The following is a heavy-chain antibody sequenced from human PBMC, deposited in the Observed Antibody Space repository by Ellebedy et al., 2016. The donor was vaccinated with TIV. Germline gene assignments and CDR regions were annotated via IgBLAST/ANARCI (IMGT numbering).Heavy chain of an antibody. V-gene: IGHV3-48*04. D-gene: IGHD6-6*01. Sequence: GGSLRLSXAASGFTFSSYSMNWVRQAPGKGLEWVSYISSSSSTIYYADSVKGRFTISRDNAKNSLYLQMNSLRAEDTALYYCAKGAPYSSSPEYFQHWGQGTLVTVSS. CDR2: ISSSSSTI. CDR3: AKGAPYSSSPEYFQH. CDR1: GFTFSSYS. J-gene: IGHJ1*01.